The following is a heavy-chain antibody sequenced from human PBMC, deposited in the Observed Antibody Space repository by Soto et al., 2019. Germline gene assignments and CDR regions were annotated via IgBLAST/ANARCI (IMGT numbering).Heavy chain of an antibody. CDR1: DVPPRTEPYS. V-gene: IGHV4-30-2*01. D-gene: IGHD5-18*01. CDR3: SRENGGYGLFDF. Sequence: VSDVPPRTEPYSGSWMRQPPGKGLEWIAYIYPSGIPFYNPSLRTRVTISIDSSNDQFPLHQKYFTTADTAVYYCSRENGGYGLFDFSGQGNLVTVSS. J-gene: IGHJ4*02. CDR2: IYPSGIP.